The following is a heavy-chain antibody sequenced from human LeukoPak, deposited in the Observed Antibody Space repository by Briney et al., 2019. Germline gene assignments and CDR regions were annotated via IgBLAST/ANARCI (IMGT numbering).Heavy chain of an antibody. J-gene: IGHJ4*02. CDR1: GYSFTSYY. CDR3: ASPREVGALNDVPYYFDY. V-gene: IGHV1-69*13. D-gene: IGHD1-26*01. Sequence: ASVKVSCKAAGYSFTSYYMHWVRQAPGQGLEWMGGIIPIFGTANYAQKFQGRVTITADESTSTAYMELSGLRSEDTAVYYRASPREVGALNDVPYYFDYWGQGTLVTVSS. CDR2: IIPIFGTA.